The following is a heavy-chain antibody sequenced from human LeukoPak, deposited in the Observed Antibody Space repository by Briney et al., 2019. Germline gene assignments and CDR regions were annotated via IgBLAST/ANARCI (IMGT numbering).Heavy chain of an antibody. V-gene: IGHV3-30*02. D-gene: IGHD6-6*01. CDR1: GFTFSSYG. Sequence: PGGSLRRSSAASGFTFSSYGMPWVRPAPGQGLEWVAFIRYAESNKYYADSVKGRFTISRDNSKNTLYLQMNSLRAEDTAVYYCATDLEYSSSSGDYWGQGTLVTVSS. CDR3: ATDLEYSSSSGDY. J-gene: IGHJ4*02. CDR2: IRYAESNK.